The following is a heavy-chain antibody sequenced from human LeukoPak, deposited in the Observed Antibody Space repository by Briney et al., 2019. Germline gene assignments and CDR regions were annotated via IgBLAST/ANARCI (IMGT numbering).Heavy chain of an antibody. V-gene: IGHV3-30*04. CDR3: ARYGSGSYLLSDAFDI. Sequence: GGSLRLSCAASGFTFSSYAMHWVRQAPGKGLEWVAVISYDGSNKYYADSVKGRFTISRDNAKNSLYLQMNSLRAEDTAVYYCARYGSGSYLLSDAFDIWGQGTMVTVSS. D-gene: IGHD3-10*01. CDR1: GFTFSSYA. CDR2: ISYDGSNK. J-gene: IGHJ3*02.